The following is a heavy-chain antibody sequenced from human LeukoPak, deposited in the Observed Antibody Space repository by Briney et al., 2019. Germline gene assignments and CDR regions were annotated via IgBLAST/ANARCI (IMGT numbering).Heavy chain of an antibody. J-gene: IGHJ5*02. CDR1: GGSIISYY. V-gene: IGHV4-4*07. CDR2: IYTSGST. D-gene: IGHD3-16*02. Sequence: NPSETLSHTCTVSGGSIISYYWSWIRQPAGKGLEWIGRIYTSGSTNYNPSLRSRVTMSVDTSKNQFSLNLSSVTAADTAVYYCARDNNVWGSYRKFDPWGQGTLVTVSS. CDR3: ARDNNVWGSYRKFDP.